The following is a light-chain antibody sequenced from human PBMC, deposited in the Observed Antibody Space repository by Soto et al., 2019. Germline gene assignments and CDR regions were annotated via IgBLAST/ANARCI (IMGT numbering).Light chain of an antibody. Sequence: DIVLTQSPGTLSLSPGERATLSCRASQSVSSSNLAWYQQKPAQAPRLLIYAASRRAPGIPARFSASGTGTDFTLTISDVQPEDFAVYYCHQRQSWPRTFGQGTKVDIK. J-gene: IGKJ1*01. V-gene: IGKV3-11*01. CDR3: HQRQSWPRT. CDR2: AAS. CDR1: QSVSSSN.